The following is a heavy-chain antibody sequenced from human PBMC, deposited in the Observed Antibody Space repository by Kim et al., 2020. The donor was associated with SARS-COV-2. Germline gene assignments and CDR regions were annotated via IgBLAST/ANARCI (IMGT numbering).Heavy chain of an antibody. D-gene: IGHD6-13*01. Sequence: SETLSLTCTVSGVSVGSSAYYWGWFRQPPGKGLEWIGSIYYSGITYYNPSLKSRVTISLDTSNNQFPLKLSSVTAADTAVYYCARGRDIAAARYFDYWGQGTLVTVSS. CDR3: ARGRDIAAARYFDY. CDR2: IYYSGIT. V-gene: IGHV4-39*06. CDR1: GVSVGSSAYY. J-gene: IGHJ4*02.